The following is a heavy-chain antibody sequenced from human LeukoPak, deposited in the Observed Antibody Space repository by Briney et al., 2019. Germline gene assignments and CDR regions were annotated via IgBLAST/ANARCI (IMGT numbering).Heavy chain of an antibody. D-gene: IGHD4-17*01. CDR2: IWYDGSNK. CDR3: ARERGDYYYGMDV. J-gene: IGHJ6*04. Sequence: GGSLRLSCAASGFTFSSYGMHWVRQAPGKGLEWVAVIWYDGSNKYYADSVRGRFTISRDNSKNTLYLQMNSLRAEDTAVYYCARERGDYYYGMDVWGKGTTVTVSS. CDR1: GFTFSSYG. V-gene: IGHV3-33*01.